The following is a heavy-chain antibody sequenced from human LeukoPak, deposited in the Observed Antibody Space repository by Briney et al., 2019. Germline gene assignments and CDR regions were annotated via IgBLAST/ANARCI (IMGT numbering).Heavy chain of an antibody. CDR2: ISGSGGTT. CDR1: GFTFSNYA. J-gene: IGHJ4*02. D-gene: IGHD3-10*01. Sequence: SGGSLRLSCAASGFTFSNYAMNWVRQAAGKGLEWVSLISGSGGTTYYADSVKGRFTISRDNSKNTLYLQMNSLRVEDTAVYYCPKGNYYYGSGTYPNFDYWGQGTLVTVSS. CDR3: PKGNYYYGSGTYPNFDY. V-gene: IGHV3-23*01.